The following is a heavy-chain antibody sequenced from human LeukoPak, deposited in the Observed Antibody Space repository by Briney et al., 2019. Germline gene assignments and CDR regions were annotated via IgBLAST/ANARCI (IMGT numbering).Heavy chain of an antibody. CDR1: GGSISNYY. CDR3: ARGGYYYGSGSYLFDP. J-gene: IGHJ5*02. CDR2: IYYSGST. D-gene: IGHD3-10*01. V-gene: IGHV4-59*01. Sequence: SETLSLTCSVSGGSISNYYWSWIRQSPGKGPEWIGYIYYSGSTNYNPSLKSRVTISVDTSKNQFSLKLSSVTAADTAVYYCARGGYYYGSGSYLFDPWGQGTLVTVSS.